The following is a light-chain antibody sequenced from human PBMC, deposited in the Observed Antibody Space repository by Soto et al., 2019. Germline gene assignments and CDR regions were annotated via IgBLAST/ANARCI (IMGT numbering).Light chain of an antibody. CDR3: QQYNNLPYT. CDR2: GAS. Sequence: EIVTTQSPATLSVSPGEGATLSCRASQSISNNLAWYQQKPGQAPRLLIYGASTRATGVPARFSGSGSGTEFTLTISSLQSEDFAIYYCQQYNNLPYTFGQGTRLEIK. V-gene: IGKV3-15*01. J-gene: IGKJ2*01. CDR1: QSISNN.